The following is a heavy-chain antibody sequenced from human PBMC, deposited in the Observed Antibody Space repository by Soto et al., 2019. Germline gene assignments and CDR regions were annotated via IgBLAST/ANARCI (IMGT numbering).Heavy chain of an antibody. V-gene: IGHV3-72*01. CDR1: GFTFSDHY. Sequence: GGSLRLSCAASGFTFSDHYMDWVRQAPGKGLEWVGRTRNKANSYTTEYAASVKGRFTISRDDSKNSLYLQMNSLKTEDTAVYYCARDAPQIRRYYYYYGMDVWGQGTTVTVSS. CDR3: ARDAPQIRRYYYYYGMDV. J-gene: IGHJ6*02. CDR2: TRNKANSYTT.